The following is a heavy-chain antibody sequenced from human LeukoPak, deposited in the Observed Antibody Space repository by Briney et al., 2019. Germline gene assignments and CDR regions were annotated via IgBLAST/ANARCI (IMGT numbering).Heavy chain of an antibody. J-gene: IGHJ5*02. CDR2: INHSGST. CDR1: GGSFSGYY. Sequence: TSETLSLTCAVYGGSFSGYYSSWIRQPPGKGLEWIGEINHSGSTNYNPSLKSRVTISVDTSKNQFSLKISSVTATRPAVYYCARGDEGGAWGQGTLVTVSS. V-gene: IGHV4-34*01. D-gene: IGHD3-16*01. CDR3: ARGDEGGA.